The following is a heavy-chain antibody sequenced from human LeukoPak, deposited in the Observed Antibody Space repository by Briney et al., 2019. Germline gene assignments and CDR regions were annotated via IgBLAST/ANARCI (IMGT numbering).Heavy chain of an antibody. CDR3: ARALSGSYYYYYGMDV. CDR1: GGTFSSYA. V-gene: IGHV1-69*04. J-gene: IGHJ6*02. CDR2: TIPILGIA. D-gene: IGHD1-26*01. Sequence: GASVKVSCKASGGTFSSYAISWVRQAPGQGLEWMGRTIPILGIANYAQKFQGRVTITADKSTGTAYMELSSLRSEDTAVYYCARALSGSYYYYYGMDVWGQGTTVTVSS.